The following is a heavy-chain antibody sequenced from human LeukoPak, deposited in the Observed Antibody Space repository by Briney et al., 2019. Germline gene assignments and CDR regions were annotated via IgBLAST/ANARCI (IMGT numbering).Heavy chain of an antibody. CDR1: GGSISSGGYY. J-gene: IGHJ4*02. D-gene: IGHD1-26*01. V-gene: IGHV4-31*03. CDR3: AKVHWSGGSFYYSD. Sequence: PSQTLSLTCTVSGGSISSGGYYWSWIRQHPGKGLEWIGYIYYSGSTYYNPSLKSRVTISVDTSKNQFSLKLSSVTAADTAVYYCAKVHWSGGSFYYSDWGQGTLVTVSS. CDR2: IYYSGST.